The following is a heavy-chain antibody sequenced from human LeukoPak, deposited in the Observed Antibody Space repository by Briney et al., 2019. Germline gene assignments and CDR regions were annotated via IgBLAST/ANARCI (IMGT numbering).Heavy chain of an antibody. D-gene: IGHD5-24*01. J-gene: IGHJ4*02. CDR3: ARSCRDGYRDFDY. V-gene: IGHV5-51*01. CDR2: IYPGESDT. Sequence: GESLKVSCKGSGYSFTSYWIGWVRQMPGKGLEWMGIIYPGESDTRYSPSFQGQVTISADKSISTAYLQWSSLKASDTAMYYCARSCRDGYRDFDYWGQGTLVTVSS. CDR1: GYSFTSYW.